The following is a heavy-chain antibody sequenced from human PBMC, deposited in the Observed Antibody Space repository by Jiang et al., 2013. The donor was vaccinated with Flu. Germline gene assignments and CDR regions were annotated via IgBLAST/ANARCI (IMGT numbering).Heavy chain of an antibody. Sequence: GSGLVKPSETLSLTCTVSGGSISSSDYYWGWIRQPPGKGLEWIGIMYYRGNTYYNPSLKSRVAISADTSKNQFSLKLNPVTAADTAIYYCASLYSPGYNDYGYFDYWGQGALVTVSS. V-gene: IGHV4-39*01. CDR3: ASLYSPGYNDYGYFDY. CDR2: MYYRGNT. CDR1: GGSISSSDYY. J-gene: IGHJ4*02. D-gene: IGHD4-17*01.